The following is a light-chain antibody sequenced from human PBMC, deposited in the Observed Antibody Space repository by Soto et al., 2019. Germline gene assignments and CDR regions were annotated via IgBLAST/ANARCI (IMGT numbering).Light chain of an antibody. J-gene: IGKJ2*03. CDR2: PAS. V-gene: IGKV1-9*01. Sequence: DIPLTQSPSFLSASVGDRVTVSCRASQDISTYLAWFQQKPGKVPQLLVYPASTLQDGVPSRFSGLGSGTEFTLTINNLQAEDFATYYCQHLRAYPFSFGQGTKLDI. CDR3: QHLRAYPFS. CDR1: QDISTY.